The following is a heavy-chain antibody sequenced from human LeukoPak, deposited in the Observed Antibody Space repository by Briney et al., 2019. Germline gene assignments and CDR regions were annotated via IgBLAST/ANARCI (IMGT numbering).Heavy chain of an antibody. CDR3: ARVTLDSSGYYYPFDP. CDR1: GGTFSSYA. Sequence: SVKVSCKVSGGTFSSYAISWVRQAPGQGLEWMGGIIPIFGTANYAQKFQGRVTITTDESTSTAYMELSSLRSEDTAVYYCARVTLDSSGYYYPFDPWGQGTLVTVSS. D-gene: IGHD3-22*01. CDR2: IIPIFGTA. J-gene: IGHJ5*02. V-gene: IGHV1-69*05.